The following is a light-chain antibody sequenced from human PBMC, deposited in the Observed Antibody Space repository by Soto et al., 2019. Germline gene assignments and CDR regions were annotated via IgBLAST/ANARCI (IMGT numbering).Light chain of an antibody. CDR3: QQYNSYSWT. J-gene: IGKJ1*01. CDR1: QSISSW. Sequence: DIQMIQSPSALSAYVGDRVTITCRASQSISSWLAWYQQKPGKAPKLLIYDASSLESGVPSRFSGSGSGTEFTLTISSLQPDDFATYYCQQYNSYSWTFGQGTKVDIK. V-gene: IGKV1-5*01. CDR2: DAS.